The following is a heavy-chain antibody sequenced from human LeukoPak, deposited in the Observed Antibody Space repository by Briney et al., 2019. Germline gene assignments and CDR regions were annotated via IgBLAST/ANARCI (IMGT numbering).Heavy chain of an antibody. CDR3: ARQAVCSSARCYRDFDY. D-gene: IGHD2-2*01. CDR2: IYYSGNT. CDR1: GGSISSSDFY. J-gene: IGHJ4*02. V-gene: IGHV4-39*01. Sequence: PSETLSLTCTVSGGSISSSDFYWGWIRQPPGKGLEWIGNIYYSGNTYYNPSLKSRVTISVDTSKNQFSLKLNSVTAADTAVYYCARQAVCSSARCYRDFDYWGQGTLVTVSS.